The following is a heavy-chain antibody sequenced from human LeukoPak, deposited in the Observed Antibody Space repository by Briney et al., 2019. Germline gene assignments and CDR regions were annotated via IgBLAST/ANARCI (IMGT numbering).Heavy chain of an antibody. D-gene: IGHD3/OR15-3a*01. CDR1: GFTFSRYW. J-gene: IGHJ4*02. CDR3: GVDF. V-gene: IGHV3-7*01. Sequence: GGSLRLSCAASGFTFSRYWMSWVRQAPGKGLEWVANIKEDGSEKYYVDSVKGRFTISRDNAKNSLYLQMNSLRAEDTAAYYCGVDFWGQGTLVTVSS. CDR2: IKEDGSEK.